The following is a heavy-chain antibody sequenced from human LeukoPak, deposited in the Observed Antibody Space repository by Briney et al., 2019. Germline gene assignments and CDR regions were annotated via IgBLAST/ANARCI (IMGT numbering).Heavy chain of an antibody. CDR3: AKDARKGYAFDI. CDR1: GFTFSSYS. J-gene: IGHJ3*02. CDR2: ISGSGGST. Sequence: PGGSLRLSCAASGFTFSSYSMNWVRQAPGKGLEWVSAISGSGGSTYYADSVKGRFTISRDNSKNTLYLQMNSLRAEDTAVYYCAKDARKGYAFDIWGQGTMVTVSS. V-gene: IGHV3-23*01.